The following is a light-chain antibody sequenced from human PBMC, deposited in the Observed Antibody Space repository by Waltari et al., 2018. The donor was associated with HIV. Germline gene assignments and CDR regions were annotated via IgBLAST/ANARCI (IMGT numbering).Light chain of an antibody. V-gene: IGLV3-19*01. CDR3: NSRDSSGNHLV. Sequence: SSELTQDPAVSVTLGQTVRITCQGDSLKKYYTSWYQQKPGQAPVLVIYGKDNRHSGIPDRFSISFSGNTASLTITGAQAKDEADYYCNSRDSSGNHLVFGGGTKLTVL. CDR2: GKD. J-gene: IGLJ3*02. CDR1: SLKKYY.